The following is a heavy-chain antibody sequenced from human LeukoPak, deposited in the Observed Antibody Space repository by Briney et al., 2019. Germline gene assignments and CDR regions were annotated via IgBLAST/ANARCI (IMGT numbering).Heavy chain of an antibody. V-gene: IGHV4-59*05. J-gene: IGHJ5*02. Sequence: PSETLSLTCTVSGGSISSYYWSWIRQPAGKGLEWIGSIYYSGSTYYNPSLKSRVTISVDTSKNQFSLKLSSVTAADTAVYYCARHSSNRNWFDPWGQGTLVTVSS. D-gene: IGHD6-13*01. CDR2: IYYSGST. CDR1: GGSISSYY. CDR3: ARHSSNRNWFDP.